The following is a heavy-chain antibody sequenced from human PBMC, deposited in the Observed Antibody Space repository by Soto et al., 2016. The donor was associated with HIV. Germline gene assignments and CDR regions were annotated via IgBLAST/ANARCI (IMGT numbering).Heavy chain of an antibody. D-gene: IGHD6-19*01. V-gene: IGHV1-2*02. CDR1: GYTFTGYY. CDR3: AREGGEQWLVRGSYWFDP. Sequence: QVQLVQSGAEVKKPGASVKVSCKASGYTFTGYYIHWVRQAPGQGLEWMAWINPNSGVTNYAQNFQDRVTMTRDTSISTAYMELSRLTSDDTAVYYCAREGGEQWLVRGSYWFDPWGQGTLVTVS. J-gene: IGHJ5*02. CDR2: INPNSGVT.